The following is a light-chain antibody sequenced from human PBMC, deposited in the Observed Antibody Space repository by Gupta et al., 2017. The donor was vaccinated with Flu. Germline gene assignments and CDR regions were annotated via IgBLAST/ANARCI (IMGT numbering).Light chain of an antibody. V-gene: IGKV4-1*01. CDR1: QSRFVYQNNKPC. CDR3: QQDGSRPRT. CDR2: WAS. J-gene: IGKJ1*01. Sequence: DTVITQSPHALAVSLGERASINCKSSQSRFVYQNNKPCLAWYQKTPGQPPNLLFSWASDRQSGVPDRFRGSGTGTDFTLTINRLQAEDVAVYYCQQDGSRPRTFGHGTKVEIK.